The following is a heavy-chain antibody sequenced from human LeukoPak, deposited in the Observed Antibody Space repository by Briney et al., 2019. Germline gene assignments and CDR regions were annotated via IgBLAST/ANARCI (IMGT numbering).Heavy chain of an antibody. Sequence: GGSLRLSCAASGFTFSSYWMHWVRQAPGKGLVWVSRINSDGSSTSYADSVKGRFTFSRDNAKNTLYLQMNSLRAEDTAVYYCARGKKVLRFLEWLLYYWGQGTLVTVSS. D-gene: IGHD3-3*01. V-gene: IGHV3-74*01. CDR2: INSDGSST. J-gene: IGHJ4*02. CDR1: GFTFSSYW. CDR3: ARGKKVLRFLEWLLYY.